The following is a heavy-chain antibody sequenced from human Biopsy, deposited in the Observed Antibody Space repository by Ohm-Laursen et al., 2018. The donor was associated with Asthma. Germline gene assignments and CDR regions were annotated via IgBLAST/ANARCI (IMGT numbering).Heavy chain of an antibody. Sequence: SDTLSLTCSVSGGAIRTSGYYWGWIRQPPGKGLEGIGSMYYSGSAYYNPSLESRVTISVDTSKNQFSLKLSYVTAADTAVYFCARHQEAASYHYDGSIAYWGQGIPVTVSS. J-gene: IGHJ4*02. CDR1: GGAIRTSGYY. V-gene: IGHV4-39*01. CDR2: MYYSGSA. D-gene: IGHD3-22*01. CDR3: ARHQEAASYHYDGSIAY.